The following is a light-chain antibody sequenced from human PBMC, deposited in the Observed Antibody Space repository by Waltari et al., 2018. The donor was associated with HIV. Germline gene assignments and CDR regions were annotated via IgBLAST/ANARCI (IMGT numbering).Light chain of an antibody. J-gene: IGLJ2*01. CDR1: SSNIGSNA. CDR3: AAWDDSLYGV. Sequence: QSVLTQPPSASGTPGQRVTISCSGSSSNIGSNAVHWYQQVPGTAPKLLMYSNNQRPSGVPDRFSGSKSGTSASLAISGLQSEDEAFYYCAAWDDSLYGVFGGGTKLTVL. V-gene: IGLV1-44*01. CDR2: SNN.